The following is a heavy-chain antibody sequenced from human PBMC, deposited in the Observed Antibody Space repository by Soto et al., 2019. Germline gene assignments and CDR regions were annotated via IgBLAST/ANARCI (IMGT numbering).Heavy chain of an antibody. V-gene: IGHV3-66*01. D-gene: IGHD2-2*01. CDR2: IYSGGST. CDR1: GFTVSSNY. J-gene: IGHJ6*03. Sequence: GGSLRLSCAASGFTVSSNYMSWVRQAPGKGLEWVSVIYSGGSTYYADSVKGRFTISRDNSKNTLYLQMNSLRAEDTAVYYCARTVVVPAAMSYYYYYMDVWGKGTTVTVSS. CDR3: ARTVVVPAAMSYYYYYMDV.